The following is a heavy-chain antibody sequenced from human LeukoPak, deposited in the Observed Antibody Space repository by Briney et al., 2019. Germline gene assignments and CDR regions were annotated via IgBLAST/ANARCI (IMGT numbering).Heavy chain of an antibody. Sequence: GGSLRLSCAAPTFTFSRYRVTWVRQAPGKGLEWVAYIKQDGSGKSYVDSVKGRFTISRDNAKNSLYLQMNSLRAEDTAVYYCARGTNNDYWGQGTLVTVSS. CDR2: IKQDGSGK. J-gene: IGHJ4*02. CDR1: TFTFSRYR. V-gene: IGHV3-7*01. CDR3: ARGTNNDY.